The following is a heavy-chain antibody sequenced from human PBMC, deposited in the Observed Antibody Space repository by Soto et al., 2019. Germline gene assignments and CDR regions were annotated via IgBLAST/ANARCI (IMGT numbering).Heavy chain of an antibody. J-gene: IGHJ6*02. Sequence: ASVKVSCKASGYTFTGYGISWVRQAPGQGLEWMGWISAYNGNTNYGQKLQGRVTMTTDTSTSTAYMELRSLRSDDTAVYYCARVDKEFNYYYGMDVWGQGTTVTVSS. D-gene: IGHD2-2*03. V-gene: IGHV1-18*04. CDR3: ARVDKEFNYYYGMDV. CDR1: GYTFTGYG. CDR2: ISAYNGNT.